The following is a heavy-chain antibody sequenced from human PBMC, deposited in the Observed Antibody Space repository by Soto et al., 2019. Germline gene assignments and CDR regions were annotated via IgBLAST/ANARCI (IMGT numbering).Heavy chain of an antibody. Sequence: QVQLQESGPGLVKPSQTLSLTCSVSGDSISSSDSYWSLIRQAPGKGLEWIGYINSSGRTYYKPSLKSRVSIXXXTXXNQFSLRLTSVTVADTAVYFCARFSTLGKDYGVDVWGQGTTVTVSS. CDR3: ARFSTLGKDYGVDV. CDR2: INSSGRT. J-gene: IGHJ6*02. CDR1: GDSISSSDSY. D-gene: IGHD2-2*01. V-gene: IGHV4-30-4*01.